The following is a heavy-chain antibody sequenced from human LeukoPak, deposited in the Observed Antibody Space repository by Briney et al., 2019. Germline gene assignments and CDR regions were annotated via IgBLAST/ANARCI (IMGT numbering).Heavy chain of an antibody. D-gene: IGHD3-9*01. CDR2: VSGDGTG. CDR3: AREAPLTGDWYLDL. Sequence: GGSLRLSCAASGFTFSSYAMSWVRQAPGKGLVWVSRVSGDGTGSYADSVEGRFTTSRDNAKNTLYLQMNSLRAEDTAVYHCAREAPLTGDWYLDLWGRGTLVTVSS. V-gene: IGHV3-74*01. CDR1: GFTFSSYA. J-gene: IGHJ2*01.